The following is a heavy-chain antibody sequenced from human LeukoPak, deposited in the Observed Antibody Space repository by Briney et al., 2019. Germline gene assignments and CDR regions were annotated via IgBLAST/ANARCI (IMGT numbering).Heavy chain of an antibody. CDR2: IYTSGST. J-gene: IGHJ6*03. CDR1: GGSISSGSYY. V-gene: IGHV4-61*02. CDR3: ARDGGRYDFWSGYFHRGDYYYYMDV. D-gene: IGHD3-3*01. Sequence: SQTLSLTCTVSGGSISSGSYYWSWIRQPAGKGLEWIGRIYTSGSTNYNPSLKSRVTISVDTSKSQFSLKLSSVTAADTAVYYCARDGGRYDFWSGYFHRGDYYYYMDVWGKGTTVTVSS.